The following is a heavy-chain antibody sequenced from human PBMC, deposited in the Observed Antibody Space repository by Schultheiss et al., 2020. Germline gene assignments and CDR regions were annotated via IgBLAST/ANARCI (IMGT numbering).Heavy chain of an antibody. CDR1: GGSISSVGYY. J-gene: IGHJ5*02. CDR2: IYYSGST. CDR3: ARGVWDIVVAGGYNWFDP. V-gene: IGHV4-31*03. Sequence: SETLSLTCTVSGGSISSVGYYWSWIRQHPGKGLEWIGYIYYSGSTYYNPSLKSRVTISVDTSKNQFSLKLSSVTAADTAVYYCARGVWDIVVAGGYNWFDPWGQGTLVTVSS. D-gene: IGHD2-15*01.